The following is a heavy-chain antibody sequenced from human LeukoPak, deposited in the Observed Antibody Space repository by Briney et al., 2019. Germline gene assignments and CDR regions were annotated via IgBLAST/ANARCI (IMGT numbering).Heavy chain of an antibody. Sequence: PSETLSLTCTVSGGSISSYYWSWIRQPPGKGLEWIGYIYYSGSTNYNPSLKSRVTISVDTSKNQFSLKLSSVTAADTAVYYCARAVPHSYYFDYWGQGILVTVSS. CDR2: IYYSGST. CDR1: GGSISSYY. J-gene: IGHJ4*02. CDR3: ARAVPHSYYFDY. D-gene: IGHD6-19*01. V-gene: IGHV4-59*01.